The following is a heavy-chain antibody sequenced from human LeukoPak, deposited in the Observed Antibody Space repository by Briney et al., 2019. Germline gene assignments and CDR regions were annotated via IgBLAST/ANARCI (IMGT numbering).Heavy chain of an antibody. CDR2: ISSSSSYI. D-gene: IGHD5-24*01. CDR3: ARNRWPRYYYMDV. J-gene: IGHJ6*03. Sequence: GGSLRLSCAASGFTFSSYSMNWVRQAPGKGLEWVSSISSSSSYIYYADSVKGRFTISRDNSKNTLYLQMNSLRAEDTAVYYCARNRWPRYYYMDVWGKGTTVTVSS. V-gene: IGHV3-21*01. CDR1: GFTFSSYS.